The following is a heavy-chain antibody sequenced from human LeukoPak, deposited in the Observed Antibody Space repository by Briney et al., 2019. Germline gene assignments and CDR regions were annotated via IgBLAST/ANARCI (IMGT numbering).Heavy chain of an antibody. CDR3: AHRLTGNIFDY. V-gene: IGHV2-5*02. J-gene: IGHJ4*02. CDR1: GFSLSTSGVG. CDR2: IYWDGDK. D-gene: IGHD7-27*01. Sequence: SGPTLVKPTQTLTLTCTFSGFSLSTSGVGAGWIRQPPGKALEWLALIYWDGDKRYSPSLKSRLTITKDTSKNQVVLTMTNMDPVDTATYYCAHRLTGNIFDYWGQGTLVTVSS.